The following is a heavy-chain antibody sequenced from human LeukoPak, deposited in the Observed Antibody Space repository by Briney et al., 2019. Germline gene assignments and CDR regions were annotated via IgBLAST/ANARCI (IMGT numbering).Heavy chain of an antibody. Sequence: ASVKVSCKASGYTFTSYYMHWVRQAPGQGLEWMGIINPSGGSTSYAQKFQGRVTMTTDTSTSTAYMELRSLRSDDTAVYYCARDRGIKDYYGSGSYLFGYWGQGTLVTVSS. V-gene: IGHV1-46*01. CDR1: GYTFTSYY. CDR2: INPSGGST. CDR3: ARDRGIKDYYGSGSYLFGY. J-gene: IGHJ4*02. D-gene: IGHD3-10*01.